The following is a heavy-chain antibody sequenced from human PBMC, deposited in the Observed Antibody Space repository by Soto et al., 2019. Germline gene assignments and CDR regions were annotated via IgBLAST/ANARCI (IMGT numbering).Heavy chain of an antibody. D-gene: IGHD2-2*01. CDR2: IMPIFRTA. J-gene: IGHJ6*02. V-gene: IGHV1-69*12. CDR3: ARDKDRAQVGGNYYYIMDV. CDR1: GGTFSTSA. Sequence: QVQVVQSGAEVKKPGSSVKVSCKTSGGTFSTSAISWVRQAPGQGLEWMGGIMPIFRTADYAQKFQGRVTSTADESASTAYWELRSLTSEDTAVYYCARDKDRAQVGGNYYYIMDVWGQGTTVTVTS.